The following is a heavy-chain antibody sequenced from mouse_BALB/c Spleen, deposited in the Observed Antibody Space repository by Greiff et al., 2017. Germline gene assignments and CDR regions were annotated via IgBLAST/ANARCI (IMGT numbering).Heavy chain of an antibody. J-gene: IGHJ3*01. Sequence: VQLQQSGAELARPGASVKLSCKASGYTFTSYWMQWVKQRPGQGLEWIGAIYPGDGDTRYTQKFKGKATLTADKSSSTAYMQLSSLASEDSAVYYCARSGEEGFAYWGQGTLVTVSA. CDR2: IYPGDGDT. CDR1: GYTFTSYW. CDR3: ARSGEEGFAY. V-gene: IGHV1-87*01.